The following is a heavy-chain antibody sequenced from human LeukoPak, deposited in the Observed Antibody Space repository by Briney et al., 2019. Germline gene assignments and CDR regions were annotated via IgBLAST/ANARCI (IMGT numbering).Heavy chain of an antibody. J-gene: IGHJ6*02. V-gene: IGHV3-73*01. CDR2: IRSKANSYAT. D-gene: IGHD4-17*01. CDR3: TRTYDYGDYGSYGMDV. Sequence: GGSLRLSCAASGFTFSGSAMHWVRQASGKGLEWVGRIRSKANSYATAYAASVKGRFTISRDDSKNTAYLQMNSLKTEDTAVYYCTRTYDYGDYGSYGMDVWGQGTTVTVSS. CDR1: GFTFSGSA.